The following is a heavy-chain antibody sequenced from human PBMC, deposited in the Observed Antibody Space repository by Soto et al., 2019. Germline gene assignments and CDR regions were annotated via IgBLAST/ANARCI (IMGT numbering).Heavy chain of an antibody. J-gene: IGHJ4*02. D-gene: IGHD4-17*01. CDR3: ARAYGDYYFDY. CDR1: GYTFSSYG. CDR2: ISTYKGDT. V-gene: IGHV1-18*01. Sequence: QVQLVQSGAEVKKPGASVKVSCKTSGYTFSSYGISWVRQAPGQGLEWMGWISTYKGDTHYVQNLQGRVTLTTDTSTSTAYMELRSLRSDDTAFYYCARAYGDYYFDYWGQGTLVTVSS.